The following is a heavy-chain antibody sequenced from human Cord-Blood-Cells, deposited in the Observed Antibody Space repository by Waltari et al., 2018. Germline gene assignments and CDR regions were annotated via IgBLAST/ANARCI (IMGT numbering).Heavy chain of an antibody. Sequence: EVQLVESGGGLVQPGGSLRLSCAASGFTVSSNYMSWVRQAPGKGLEWVSVIYGGGSTYYAYSVNGRFTISRDNSKNTLYLQMNSLRAEDTAVYYCATSDAFDIWGQGTMVTVSS. V-gene: IGHV3-66*01. J-gene: IGHJ3*02. CDR1: GFTVSSNY. CDR3: ATSDAFDI. CDR2: IYGGGST.